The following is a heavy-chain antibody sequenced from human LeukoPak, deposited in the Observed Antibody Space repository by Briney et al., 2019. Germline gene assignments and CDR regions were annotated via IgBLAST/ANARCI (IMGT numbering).Heavy chain of an antibody. D-gene: IGHD2-2*01. V-gene: IGHV4-4*07. CDR1: GGSISSYY. J-gene: IGHJ6*03. Sequence: PSETLSLTCTVSGGSISSYYWSWIRQPAGKGLEWIGHIYTSGSTNYNPSLKSRVTMSVDTSKNQFSLKMSSVTAADTAVYYCAREDIVVVYMDVWGKGTTVTVSS. CDR2: IYTSGST. CDR3: AREDIVVVYMDV.